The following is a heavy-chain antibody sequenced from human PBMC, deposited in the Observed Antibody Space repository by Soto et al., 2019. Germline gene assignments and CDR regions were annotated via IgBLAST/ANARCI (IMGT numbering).Heavy chain of an antibody. CDR3: ARGIKYGDYSRLFDP. Sequence: QVQLVQSGAEVKKPGASVKVSCKASGYTFTNYDINWVRQATGQGLEYLGWMNPNSGNTGYVQKFQGRVTMTRNTSISTAYMELSSLRYEDTAVYYCARGIKYGDYSRLFDPWGQGTLVTVSS. V-gene: IGHV1-8*01. J-gene: IGHJ5*02. CDR1: GYTFTNYD. CDR2: MNPNSGNT. D-gene: IGHD4-17*01.